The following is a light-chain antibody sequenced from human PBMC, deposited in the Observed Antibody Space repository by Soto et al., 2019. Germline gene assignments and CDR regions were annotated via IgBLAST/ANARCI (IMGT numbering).Light chain of an antibody. V-gene: IGKV3-15*01. CDR1: QNVNNN. Sequence: VMTHSPATLSVSPEERATLSCRASQNVNNNLAWYQQKPGQAPRLLICGASTRATGIPARFSGSGSGTDFTLTISSLEPEDFAVYYCQQSNNWPQTFGQGSKVDI. J-gene: IGKJ1*01. CDR3: QQSNNWPQT. CDR2: GAS.